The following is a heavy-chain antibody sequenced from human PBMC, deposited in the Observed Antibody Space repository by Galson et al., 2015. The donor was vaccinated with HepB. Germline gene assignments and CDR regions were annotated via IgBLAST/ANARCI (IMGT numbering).Heavy chain of an antibody. CDR3: AAGYCSSTSCPHWYGMDV. Sequence: LRLSCAASGFTFSSYAMHWVRQAPGKGLEWVAVISYDGSNKYYADSVKGRFTISRDNSKNTLYLQMNSLRAEDTAVYYCAAGYCSSTSCPHWYGMDVWGQGTTVTVSS. V-gene: IGHV3-30*04. D-gene: IGHD2-2*01. CDR2: ISYDGSNK. J-gene: IGHJ6*02. CDR1: GFTFSSYA.